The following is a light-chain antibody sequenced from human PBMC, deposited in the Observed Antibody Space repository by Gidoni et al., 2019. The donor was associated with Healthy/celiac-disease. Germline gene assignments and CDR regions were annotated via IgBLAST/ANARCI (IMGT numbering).Light chain of an antibody. CDR1: SSNIGSNT. Sequence: QSVLTQPPSASGTPWQGVPISCSGSSSNIGSNTVTWYQLLPGTAPKLLIYSNNQRPSGVPDRFSGSKSGTSASLAISGLQSEDEADYYCAAWDDSLNGPHVVFGGGTKLTVL. V-gene: IGLV1-44*01. CDR3: AAWDDSLNGPHVV. CDR2: SNN. J-gene: IGLJ2*01.